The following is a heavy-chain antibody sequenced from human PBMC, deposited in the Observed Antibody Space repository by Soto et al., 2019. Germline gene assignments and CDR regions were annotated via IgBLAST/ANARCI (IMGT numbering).Heavy chain of an antibody. CDR2: INPSGGST. CDR3: ARDGSYYDSSGYLVRDAFDI. Sequence: ASVKVSCKASGYTFTSYYMHWVRQAPGQGLEWMGIINPSGGSTSYAQKFQGRVTMTRDTSTSTVHMELSSLRSEDTAVYYCARDGSYYDSSGYLVRDAFDIWGQGTMVTVSS. D-gene: IGHD3-22*01. J-gene: IGHJ3*02. V-gene: IGHV1-46*03. CDR1: GYTFTSYY.